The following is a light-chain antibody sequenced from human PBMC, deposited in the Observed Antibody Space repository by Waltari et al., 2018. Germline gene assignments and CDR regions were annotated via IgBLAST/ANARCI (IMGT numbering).Light chain of an antibody. CDR3: QQYYSSPLT. Sequence: DIVLTQSPDSLAVSLGERATISCRSSQSVFHTNNKNYLAWYQQKPGQPPRLLFYGASTRESGVPDRFSGSGSGTDFTLAISSLQAEDVATYFCQQYYSSPLTFGGGTKVEFK. J-gene: IGKJ4*01. CDR2: GAS. CDR1: QSVFHTNNKNY. V-gene: IGKV4-1*01.